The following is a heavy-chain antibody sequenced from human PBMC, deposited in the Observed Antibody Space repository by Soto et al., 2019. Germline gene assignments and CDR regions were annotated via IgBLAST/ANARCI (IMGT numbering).Heavy chain of an antibody. Sequence: QVQLVQSGAEVKKPGASVKVSCKASGYTFTSYDINWVRQATGQGLEWMGWMNPNSGNTGYAQKFQGRVTMTRNTSIRTAYMELSSLGSEDTAVYYCARRGYSSSWYYYYYYGMDVWGQGTTVTVSS. CDR2: MNPNSGNT. CDR1: GYTFTSYD. D-gene: IGHD6-13*01. J-gene: IGHJ6*02. CDR3: ARRGYSSSWYYYYYYGMDV. V-gene: IGHV1-8*01.